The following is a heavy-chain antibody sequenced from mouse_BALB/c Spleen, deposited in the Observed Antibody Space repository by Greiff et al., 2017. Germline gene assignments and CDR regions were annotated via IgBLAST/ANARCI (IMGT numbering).Heavy chain of an antibody. CDR2: IDPSDSYT. V-gene: IGHV1S127*01. CDR3: TYEYRALDY. J-gene: IGHJ2*01. Sequence: QVQLQQPGAELVKPGASVKMSCKASGYTFTSYCMHWVKQRPGQGLEWIGTIDPSDSYTSYNHKFKGKATLTVDTSSSTAYKQLSSLTSEDSAVYYCTYEYRALDYWGQGTTLTVSS. CDR1: GYTFTSYC. D-gene: IGHD2-14*01.